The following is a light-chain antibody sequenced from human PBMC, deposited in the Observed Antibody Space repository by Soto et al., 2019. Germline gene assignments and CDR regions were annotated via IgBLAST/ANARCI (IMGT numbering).Light chain of an antibody. J-gene: IGKJ5*01. CDR3: QHRKNWPLT. V-gene: IGKV1-9*01. CDR1: QGISSY. Sequence: IQLSQSPLLLSASVGDRVTITCRASQGISSYLAWYQQKPGEAPKLLIYAASTLQSGVPSRFSGSGSGTEFTLTITSLQPEDFAVYYCQHRKNWPLTFGEGTRVDIK. CDR2: AAS.